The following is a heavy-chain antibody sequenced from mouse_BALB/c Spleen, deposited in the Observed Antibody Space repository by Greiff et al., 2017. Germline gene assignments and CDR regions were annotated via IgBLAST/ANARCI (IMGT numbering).Heavy chain of an antibody. CDR1: GFTFSSYT. CDR3: ARHDYYGNPLAY. V-gene: IGHV5-12-2*01. J-gene: IGHJ3*01. D-gene: IGHD2-1*01. Sequence: EVKLVESGGGLVQPGGSLKLSCAASGFTFSSYTMSWVRQTPEKRLEWVAYISNGGGSTYYPDTVKGRFTISRDNAKNTLYLQMSSLKSEDTAMYYCARHDYYGNPLAYWGQGTLVTVSA. CDR2: ISNGGGST.